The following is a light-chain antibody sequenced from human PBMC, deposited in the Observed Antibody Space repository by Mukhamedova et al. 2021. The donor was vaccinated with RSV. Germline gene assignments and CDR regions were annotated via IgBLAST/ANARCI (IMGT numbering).Light chain of an antibody. Sequence: WYQRRVHGRAPNLLIYAASTLHTGVPSRFSGSGSGTDFSLTIAGLEPEDFATYYCQHSYGSSWTFGPGTRVEVK. CDR3: QHSYGSSWT. V-gene: IGKV1-39*01. J-gene: IGKJ1*01. CDR2: AAS.